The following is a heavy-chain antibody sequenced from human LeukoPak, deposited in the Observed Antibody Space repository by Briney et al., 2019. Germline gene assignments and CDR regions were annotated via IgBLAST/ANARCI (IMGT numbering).Heavy chain of an antibody. D-gene: IGHD4-17*01. Sequence: QPGRSLRLSCAASGFTFSSYGMHWVRQAPGKGLEWVAVISYDGSNKYYADSVKGRFTISRDNSKNTLYLQMNSLRAEDTAVYYCAREMTTVTSDAFDIWGQGTMVTVSS. CDR3: AREMTTVTSDAFDI. CDR1: GFTFSSYG. CDR2: ISYDGSNK. V-gene: IGHV3-30*03. J-gene: IGHJ3*02.